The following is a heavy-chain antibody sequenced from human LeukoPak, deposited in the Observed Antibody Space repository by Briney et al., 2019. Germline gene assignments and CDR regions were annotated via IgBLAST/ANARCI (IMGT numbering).Heavy chain of an antibody. D-gene: IGHD4-17*01. CDR2: INHSGST. CDR1: GGSISNYY. V-gene: IGHV4-34*01. J-gene: IGHJ4*02. CDR3: ARGTMTTVTYYFDY. Sequence: PSETLSLTCTVSGGSISNYYWSWIRQPPGKGLEWIGEINHSGSTNYNPSLKSRVTISVDTSKNQFSLKLSSVTAADTAVYYCARGTMTTVTYYFDYWGQGTLVTVSS.